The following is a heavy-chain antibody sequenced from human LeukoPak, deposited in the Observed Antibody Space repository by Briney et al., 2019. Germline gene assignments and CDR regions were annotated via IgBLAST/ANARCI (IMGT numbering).Heavy chain of an antibody. J-gene: IGHJ5*02. CDR3: ARGIFWFDP. Sequence: SETLSLTCTVSGGSISSHYWSWIRQPPGKGLEWIGYIYYSGSTNYNPSLKSRVTISVDTSKNQFSLKLSSVTAADTAVCYCARGIFWFDPWGQGTLVTVSS. CDR2: IYYSGST. D-gene: IGHD3-9*01. CDR1: GGSISSHY. V-gene: IGHV4-59*11.